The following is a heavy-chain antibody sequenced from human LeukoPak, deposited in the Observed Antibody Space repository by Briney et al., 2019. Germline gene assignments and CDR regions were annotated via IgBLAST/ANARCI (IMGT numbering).Heavy chain of an antibody. D-gene: IGHD5-12*01. Sequence: GGSLRLSCAASGFTFSSYIMNWVRQAPGKGLEWVSSISSSSSYIYYADSVKGRFTISRDNAKNSLYLQMNSLRAEDTAVYYCARDGYSGYDYPIDYWGQGTLVTVSS. CDR1: GFTFSSYI. J-gene: IGHJ4*02. CDR2: ISSSSSYI. V-gene: IGHV3-21*01. CDR3: ARDGYSGYDYPIDY.